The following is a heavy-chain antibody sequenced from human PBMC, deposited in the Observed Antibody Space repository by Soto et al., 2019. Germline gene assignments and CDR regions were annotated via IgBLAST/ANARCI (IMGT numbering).Heavy chain of an antibody. J-gene: IGHJ5*02. CDR3: AHSPGQHLATRVIDWSER. Sequence: GARLVNPTQTLTLTCTFSGFSLSTTGVGVGWIRQPPGNALEWLALIYWNDDKRSSPSLKSRLTITKDTSKKQVVLTMTNMDTVDTATYYCAHSPGQHLATRVIDWSERWDERNILAASS. CDR2: IYWNDDK. V-gene: IGHV2-5*01. CDR1: GFSLSTTGVG. D-gene: IGHD6-6*01.